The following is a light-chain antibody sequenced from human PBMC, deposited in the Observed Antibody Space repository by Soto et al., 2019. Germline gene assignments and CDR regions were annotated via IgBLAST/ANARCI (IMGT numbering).Light chain of an antibody. CDR1: SSGVGGYNY. J-gene: IGLJ1*01. CDR3: SSYTSSIDV. V-gene: IGLV2-14*01. CDR2: EVS. Sequence: QSVLTQPASVSGSPGQSITISCTGTSSGVGGYNYVSWYQQHPGKAPKLMIYEVSNRPSGVSNRFSGSKSGNTASLTISGLQAEDEADYYCSSYTSSIDVFGTGTKVTVL.